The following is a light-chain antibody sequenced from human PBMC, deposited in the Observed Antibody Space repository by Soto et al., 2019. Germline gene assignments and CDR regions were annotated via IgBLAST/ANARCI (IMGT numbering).Light chain of an antibody. Sequence: EIVLTQSPGTLSLSPGERDTLSCRASQSVTNFLAWYQQKPGQSPSLLIYSASHRATGIPARFSGSGSGTDFTLTIISLEPEDFAVYYCQQRYRWPETFGQGTKV. CDR2: SAS. CDR1: QSVTNF. J-gene: IGKJ1*01. V-gene: IGKV3-11*01. CDR3: QQRYRWPET.